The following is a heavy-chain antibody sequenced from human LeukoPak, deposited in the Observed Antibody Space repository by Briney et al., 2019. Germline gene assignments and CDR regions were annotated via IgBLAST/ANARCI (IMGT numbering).Heavy chain of an antibody. CDR3: ARKRSPGAFEI. J-gene: IGHJ3*02. V-gene: IGHV3-21*01. Sequence: PGGSLRLSCATSGLTFSSYSMTWVRQAPGKGLDWVSSINSYSSDIYYADSVKGRSTISRDNAKNSLYLQMNSLRAEDTAVYYCARKRSPGAFEIWGQGTMVTVSS. CDR2: INSYSSDI. CDR1: GLTFSSYS.